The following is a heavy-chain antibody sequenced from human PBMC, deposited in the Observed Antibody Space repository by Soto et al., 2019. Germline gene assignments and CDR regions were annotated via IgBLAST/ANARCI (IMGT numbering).Heavy chain of an antibody. V-gene: IGHV1-8*01. Sequence: QVQLVQSGAEVKKPGASVKVSCKASGYTFSRYDINWVRQATGQGLEWMGWMNPNSGNTGYAQKFQGRVTMTRNTSITTAYMELSSLRSDDTAVYFCARGKREHDILTDSYYYYMDVWAKGTTVTVSS. CDR1: GYTFSRYD. CDR2: MNPNSGNT. D-gene: IGHD3-9*01. CDR3: ARGKREHDILTDSYYYYMDV. J-gene: IGHJ6*03.